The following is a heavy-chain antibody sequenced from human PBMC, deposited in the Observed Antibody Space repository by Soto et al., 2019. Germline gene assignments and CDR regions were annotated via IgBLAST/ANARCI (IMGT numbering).Heavy chain of an antibody. D-gene: IGHD6-13*01. CDR3: ARDTSSSWRFDY. V-gene: IGHV1-69*05. CDR2: IIPIFGTA. J-gene: IGHJ4*02. CDR1: GGTFSSYA. Sequence: RASVKVSCKASGGTFSSYAISWVRQAPGQGLEWMGGIIPIFGTAKYSQKFQGRVTITRDTSASTAYMELSSLRSEDTAVYYCARDTSSSWRFDYWGQGTLVTVSS.